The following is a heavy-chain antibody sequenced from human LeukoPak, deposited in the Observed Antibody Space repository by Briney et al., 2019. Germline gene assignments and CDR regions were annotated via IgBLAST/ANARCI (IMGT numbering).Heavy chain of an antibody. Sequence: GGSLRLSCAASGFTFSSYWMSWVRQAPGKGLEWVANIKQDGSEKYYVDSVKGRFTISRDNAKNSLYLQMNSLRAEDTAVYYCARNSGYDSRPVDFDYWGQGTLVTVSS. CDR3: ARNSGYDSRPVDFDY. CDR1: GFTFSSYW. J-gene: IGHJ4*02. D-gene: IGHD5-12*01. CDR2: IKQDGSEK. V-gene: IGHV3-7*01.